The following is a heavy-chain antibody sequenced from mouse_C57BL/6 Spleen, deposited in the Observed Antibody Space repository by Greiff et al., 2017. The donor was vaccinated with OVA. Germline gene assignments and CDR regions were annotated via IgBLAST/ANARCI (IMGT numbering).Heavy chain of an antibody. CDR2: IYPGSGNT. J-gene: IGHJ4*01. CDR3: ARTTVPVYAMDY. D-gene: IGHD1-1*01. V-gene: IGHV1-76*01. Sequence: VQLQESGAELVRPGASVRLSCKASGYTFTDYYINWVKQRPGQGLEWIARIYPGSGNTYYNEKFKGKATLTAEKSSSTSYMQLSSLTSEDSAVYCCARTTVPVYAMDYWGQGTSVTVSS. CDR1: GYTFTDYY.